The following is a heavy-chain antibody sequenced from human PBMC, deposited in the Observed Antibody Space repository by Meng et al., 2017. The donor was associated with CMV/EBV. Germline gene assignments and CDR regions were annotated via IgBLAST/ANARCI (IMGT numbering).Heavy chain of an antibody. Sequence: SGSTFSSSAIRWVRQAPGQGLAWMGGIIPIFGTANSAQKFQGRVTITADESTSTAYMELSSLRSEDTAVYYCVGNIVVVVAASPRDYWGQGTLVTVSS. CDR3: VGNIVVVVAASPRDY. V-gene: IGHV1-69*01. CDR2: IIPIFGTA. D-gene: IGHD2-15*01. J-gene: IGHJ4*02. CDR1: GSTFSSSA.